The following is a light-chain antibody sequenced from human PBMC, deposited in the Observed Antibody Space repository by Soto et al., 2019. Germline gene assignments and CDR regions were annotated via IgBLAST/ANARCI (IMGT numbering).Light chain of an antibody. CDR1: QTVSSY. CDR2: DAS. J-gene: IGKJ4*01. V-gene: IGKV3-11*01. CDR3: QQRSNWPPV. Sequence: EIVLTQSPVTLSLSPGERATLSCRASQTVSSYLAWYQQKPGQAPRLLIHDASNRATGIPARFSGSGSGTDFTLTISSLEPEDFAVYYCQQRSNWPPVFGGGTKVDIK.